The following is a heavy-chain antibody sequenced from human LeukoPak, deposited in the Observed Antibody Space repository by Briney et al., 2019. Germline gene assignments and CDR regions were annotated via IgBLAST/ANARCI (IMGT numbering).Heavy chain of an antibody. V-gene: IGHV3-30*02. CDR1: GFTFSSYG. CDR2: IRYDGSNK. CDR3: ARESESYDSSGSTFGY. J-gene: IGHJ4*02. Sequence: PGGSLRLSCAASGFTFSSYGMHWVRRAPGKRLEWVAFIRYDGSNKYYADSVKGRFTISRDNSKNTLYLQMNSLRTEDTAVYYCARESESYDSSGSTFGYWGQGTLVTVSS. D-gene: IGHD3-22*01.